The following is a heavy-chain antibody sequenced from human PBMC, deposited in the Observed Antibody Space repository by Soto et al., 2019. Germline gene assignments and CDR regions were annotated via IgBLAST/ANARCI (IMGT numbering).Heavy chain of an antibody. V-gene: IGHV4-31*03. CDR1: GGSITSGGYY. CDR3: ARGGASFTGPAGY. Sequence: QVQLQESGPGLVKPSQTLSLTCTVSGGSITSGGYYWHWIRQHPVQGLEWIGYIFHSGSTHYNPSLKSRLTMSADTSKNQLSLRLTSVTAADTAVYYCARGGASFTGPAGYWVQGTLVTVSS. J-gene: IGHJ4*02. D-gene: IGHD3-16*01. CDR2: IFHSGST.